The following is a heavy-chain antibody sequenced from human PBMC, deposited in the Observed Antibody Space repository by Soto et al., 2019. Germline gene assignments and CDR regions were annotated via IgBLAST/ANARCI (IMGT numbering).Heavy chain of an antibody. V-gene: IGHV1-18*04. CDR2: ISAFNDYT. D-gene: IGHD2-15*01. CDR1: GHTFFGNY. Sequence: ASVAVTRTPSGHTFFGNYPHWVRQAPRPGLDWMGRISAFNDYTNLAQKFQGRLTLTTDASTNTAYMELEILRSDDTAIYYCAIGRGVVIQAGTPDGFDGCGQGIMVS. CDR3: AIGRGVVIQAGTPDGFDG. J-gene: IGHJ3*01.